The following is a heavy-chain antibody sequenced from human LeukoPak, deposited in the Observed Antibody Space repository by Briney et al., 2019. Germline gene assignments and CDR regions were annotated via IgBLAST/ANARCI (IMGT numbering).Heavy chain of an antibody. D-gene: IGHD2-21*01. CDR2: ISVNGRDK. J-gene: IGHJ4*02. Sequence: PGGSLRLSCAASGFDFNSYALHWVRQAPGKGLESVAAISVNGRDKYYANSVKGRFSISRDNSKNTFYLQMNSLRVEDSASYYCATLDWCHKYLVACGSSEYWGQGTLVTVSS. CDR3: ATLDWCHKYLVACGSSEY. V-gene: IGHV3-30*01. CDR1: GFDFNSYA.